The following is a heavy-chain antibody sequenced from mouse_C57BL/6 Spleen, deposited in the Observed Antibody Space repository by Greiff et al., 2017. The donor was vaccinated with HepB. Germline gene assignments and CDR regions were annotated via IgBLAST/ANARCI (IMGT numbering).Heavy chain of an antibody. Sequence: EVQLVESGGGLVKPGGSLKLSCAASGFTFSDYGMHWVRQAPEKGLEWVAYISSGSSTIYYADTVKGRFTISRDNAKNTLFLQMTSLRSEDTAMYYCARWGYYDLYYAMDYWGQGTSVTVSS. CDR2: ISSGSSTI. CDR1: GFTFSDYG. CDR3: ARWGYYDLYYAMDY. J-gene: IGHJ4*01. V-gene: IGHV5-17*01. D-gene: IGHD2-4*01.